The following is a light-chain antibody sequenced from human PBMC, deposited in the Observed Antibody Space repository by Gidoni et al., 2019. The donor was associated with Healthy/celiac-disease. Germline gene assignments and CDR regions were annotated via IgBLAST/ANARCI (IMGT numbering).Light chain of an antibody. V-gene: IGLV3-1*01. CDR2: QDS. CDR3: QAWDSSTVV. J-gene: IGLJ2*01. CDR1: KLGVQY. Sequence: SYELTQPPSVSVSPGQTASITCSGDKLGVQYACWYQQKPGQDPVLVIYQDSKRPAGIPERFSGSNSGNTATLTIRGTQAMDEADYYCQAWDSSTVVFGGGTKLTVL.